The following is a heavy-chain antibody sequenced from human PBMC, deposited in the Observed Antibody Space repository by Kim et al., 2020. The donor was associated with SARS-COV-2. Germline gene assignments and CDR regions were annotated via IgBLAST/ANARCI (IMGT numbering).Heavy chain of an antibody. V-gene: IGHV5-10-1*01. CDR2: RDSYA. J-gene: IGHJ5*02. CDR3: ARLRIDP. Sequence: RDSYANYSTSFQGHVPISADKSSSTAYLQWSSLKASDTAMYYCARLRIDPWGQGTLVTVSS.